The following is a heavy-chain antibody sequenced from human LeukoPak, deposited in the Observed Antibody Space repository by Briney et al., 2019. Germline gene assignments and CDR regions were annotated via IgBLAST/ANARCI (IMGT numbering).Heavy chain of an antibody. D-gene: IGHD3-22*01. CDR2: IWYDGSNK. CDR3: AKHSSDYYFNLYYFDY. CDR1: GFTFSSYV. V-gene: IGHV3-33*06. Sequence: PGGSLRLSCAASGFTFSSYVMHWVRQAPGKGLEWVSVIWYDGSNKYYADSVKGRFTISRDNSKNTLYLQMNSLRVEDTDVYYCAKHSSDYYFNLYYFDYWRQGTLVTVSS. J-gene: IGHJ4*02.